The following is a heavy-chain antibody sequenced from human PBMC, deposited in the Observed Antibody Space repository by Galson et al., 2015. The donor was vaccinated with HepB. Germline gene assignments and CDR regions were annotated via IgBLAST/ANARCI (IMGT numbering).Heavy chain of an antibody. CDR1: GFTVSSNY. Sequence: SLRLSCAASGFTVSSNYMSWVRQAPGKGLEWVSVIYSGGSTYYADSVKGRFTISRDNSKNTLYLQMNSLRAEDTAVYYCAREAGERAFDIWGQGTMVTVSS. V-gene: IGHV3-66*01. CDR2: IYSGGST. CDR3: AREAGERAFDI. J-gene: IGHJ3*02. D-gene: IGHD4-17*01.